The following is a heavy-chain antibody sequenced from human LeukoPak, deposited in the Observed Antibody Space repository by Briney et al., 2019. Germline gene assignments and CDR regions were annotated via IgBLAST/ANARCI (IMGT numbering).Heavy chain of an antibody. J-gene: IGHJ4*02. D-gene: IGHD3-22*01. CDR1: GYTFTGYY. Sequence: ASVKVSCKASGYTFTGYYMHWVRQAPGQGLEWMGWINPNSGGTNYAQKFQGRVTMTRDTSISTAYMELSRLRSDGTAVYYCARDLSEVTMIEPDYWGQGTLVTVSS. V-gene: IGHV1-2*02. CDR2: INPNSGGT. CDR3: ARDLSEVTMIEPDY.